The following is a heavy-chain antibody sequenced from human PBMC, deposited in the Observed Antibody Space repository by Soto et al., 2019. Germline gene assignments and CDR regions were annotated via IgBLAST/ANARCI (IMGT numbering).Heavy chain of an antibody. CDR3: ATSPPTTMVRAYWFDP. J-gene: IGHJ5*02. V-gene: IGHV1-45*02. CDR2: ITPFNGNT. Sequence: GASVKVSCKASGYTFTYRYLHWVRQAPGQALEWMGWITPFNGNTNYAQKFQDRVTITRDRSMSTAYMELSSLRSEDTAMYYCATSPPTTMVRAYWFDPWGQGTLVTVSS. D-gene: IGHD3-10*01. CDR1: GYTFTYRY.